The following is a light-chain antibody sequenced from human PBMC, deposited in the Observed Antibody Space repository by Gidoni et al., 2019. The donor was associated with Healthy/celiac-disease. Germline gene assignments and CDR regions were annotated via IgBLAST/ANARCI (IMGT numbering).Light chain of an antibody. CDR3: RQYGSSPYN. CDR2: ATT. V-gene: IGKV3-20*01. J-gene: IGKJ2*01. CDR1: QSVSSSH. Sequence: ESLLTHSRGPLQFSPGESASPPCRPSQSVSSSHLAWYQRTPGPAPRLLVYATTSRATGIPDRVSGSGSGTDFTLSISGLEPDDFAVCYCRQYGSSPYNFGQGTKLEIK.